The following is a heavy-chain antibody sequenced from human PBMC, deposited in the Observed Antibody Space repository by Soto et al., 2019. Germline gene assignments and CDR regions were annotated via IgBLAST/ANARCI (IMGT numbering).Heavy chain of an antibody. D-gene: IGHD6-13*01. CDR2: ISAYNGNT. V-gene: IGHV1-18*01. J-gene: IGHJ6*02. CDR1: GYTFTSYG. Sequence: ASVKVSCKASGYTFTSYGISWVRQAPGQGLEWMGWISAYNGNTNYAQKLQGRVTMTTDTSTSTAYMELRSLRSDDTAVYYCARDRGSSWYVGIYYYSAMDVWGQGTTVTVSS. CDR3: ARDRGSSWYVGIYYYSAMDV.